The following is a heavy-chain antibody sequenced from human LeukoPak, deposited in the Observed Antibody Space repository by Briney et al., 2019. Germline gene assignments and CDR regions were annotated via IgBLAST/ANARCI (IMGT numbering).Heavy chain of an antibody. D-gene: IGHD3-22*01. J-gene: IGHJ3*02. V-gene: IGHV1-2*02. CDR3: ARAAVYYYDSSGYYRNDAFDI. CDR2: INPTSGGT. Sequence: SVPDTFKASVYTFTGYYMHWVRQPPGQGREWMGWINPTSGGTNYAQKFQGRVTMTRDTSISTAYMELSRLRSDDTAVYYCARAAVYYYDSSGYYRNDAFDIWGQGTMVTVSS. CDR1: VYTFTGYY.